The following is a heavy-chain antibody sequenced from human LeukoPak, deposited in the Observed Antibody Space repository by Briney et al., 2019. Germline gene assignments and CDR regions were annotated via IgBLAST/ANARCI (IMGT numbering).Heavy chain of an antibody. Sequence: GGSLRLSCAASGFAFSIYAMSWVRQAPGKGLEWVSSISGSGDLTYYAGSVKGRFTISRDNSKNTLYLQMNSLRAEDTAVYYCAKDIYGDYWGQGTLVTVSS. J-gene: IGHJ4*02. CDR2: ISGSGDLT. D-gene: IGHD4-17*01. V-gene: IGHV3-23*01. CDR3: AKDIYGDY. CDR1: GFAFSIYA.